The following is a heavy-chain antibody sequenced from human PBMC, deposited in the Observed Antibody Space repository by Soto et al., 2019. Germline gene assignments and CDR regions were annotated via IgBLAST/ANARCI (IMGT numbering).Heavy chain of an antibody. CDR2: ISGSDNII. Sequence: AGGSLRLSCAASGFTFSDYYMSWIRQPPGKGLEWISYISGSDNIIYYADSVKGRFTISRDNAQNSLYLQMNSLRAEDTAVYYCAKDRSSTSCYAFDYWGQGTLVTVSS. V-gene: IGHV3-11*01. J-gene: IGHJ4*02. CDR1: GFTFSDYY. CDR3: AKDRSSTSCYAFDY. D-gene: IGHD2-2*01.